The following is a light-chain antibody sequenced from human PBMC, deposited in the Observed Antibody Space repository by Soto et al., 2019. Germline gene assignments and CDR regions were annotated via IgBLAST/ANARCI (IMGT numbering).Light chain of an antibody. CDR1: QSISSS. V-gene: IGKV1-39*01. CDR2: GVS. Sequence: DIQMTQSPSSLSASVGDKVTITCRASQSISSSLNWYQQKSGKAPNLLIYGVSRLQGGVPSRFSGSGSGTDFTLSISSLQTEDFATYYCLQDYNYPRTFGQGTRWIS. CDR3: LQDYNYPRT. J-gene: IGKJ1*01.